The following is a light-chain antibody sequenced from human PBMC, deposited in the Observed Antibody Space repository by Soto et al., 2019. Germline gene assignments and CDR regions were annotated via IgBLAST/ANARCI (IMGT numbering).Light chain of an antibody. CDR2: GAS. CDR1: QGIGND. V-gene: IGKV1-17*01. J-gene: IGKJ1*01. Sequence: DIQMTQSPSSLSASVGDRVTITCRASQGIGNDLGWFQQKPGKAPKRLIYGASILQSGVPSRFSGSGSGTAFTLTISSLQPEDFATYSCLHLDSYPRTFGQGTKVAIK. CDR3: LHLDSYPRT.